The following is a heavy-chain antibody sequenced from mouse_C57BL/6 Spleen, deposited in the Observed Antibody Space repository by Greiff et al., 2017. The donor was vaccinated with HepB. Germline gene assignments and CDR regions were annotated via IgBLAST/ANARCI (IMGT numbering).Heavy chain of an antibody. Sequence: SGAELVRPGSSVKMSCKTSGYTFTSYGINWVKQRPGQGLEWIGYIYIGNGYTEYNEKFKGKATLTSDTSSSTAYMQLSSLTSEDSAIYFCAKADGGYDVAPWYFDVWGTGTTVTVSS. CDR2: IYIGNGYT. CDR3: AKADGGYDVAPWYFDV. V-gene: IGHV1-58*01. CDR1: GYTFTSYG. J-gene: IGHJ1*03. D-gene: IGHD2-2*01.